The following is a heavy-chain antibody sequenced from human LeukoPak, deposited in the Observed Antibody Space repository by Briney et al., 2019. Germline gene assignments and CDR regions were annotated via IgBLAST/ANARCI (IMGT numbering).Heavy chain of an antibody. Sequence: PSETLSLTCTVSGGSISSGGYYWSWIRQHPGKGLEWIGYIYYSGSTYYNPSLKSRVTISVDTSKNQFSLKLSSVTAADTAVYYCARATYYDIYALDYWGQGTLVTVSS. CDR2: IYYSGST. D-gene: IGHD3-9*01. J-gene: IGHJ4*02. CDR1: GGSISSGGYY. CDR3: ARATYYDIYALDY. V-gene: IGHV4-31*03.